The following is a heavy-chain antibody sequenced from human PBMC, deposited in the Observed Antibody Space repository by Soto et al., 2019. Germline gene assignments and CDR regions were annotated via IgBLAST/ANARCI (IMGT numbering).Heavy chain of an antibody. Sequence: EVQLLESGGGLVQPGGSLRLSCAASGFTFSSYAMSWVRQAPGKGLEWVSAISGSGGSTYYADSVKGRFTISRDNSKNTLYLQMNSLRAEDTSVYYCAKVVGWYYYDSSRVPAPFDYWGQGTLVTVSS. CDR3: AKVVGWYYYDSSRVPAPFDY. CDR1: GFTFSSYA. V-gene: IGHV3-23*01. CDR2: ISGSGGST. J-gene: IGHJ4*02. D-gene: IGHD3-22*01.